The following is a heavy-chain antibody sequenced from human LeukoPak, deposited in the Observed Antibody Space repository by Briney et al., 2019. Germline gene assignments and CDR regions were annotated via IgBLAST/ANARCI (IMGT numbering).Heavy chain of an antibody. V-gene: IGHV3-7*01. CDR1: GFTFSSYW. Sequence: PGGSLRLSCAASGFTFSSYWMTWVRQAPGKGLEWVANIKQDGSEKYYVDSVKGRFTISRDNAKNSLYLQMNSLRAEDTAVYYCARVTSYCSSSSCSWFDPWGQGTLVTVSS. J-gene: IGHJ5*02. CDR3: ARVTSYCSSSSCSWFDP. CDR2: IKQDGSEK. D-gene: IGHD2-15*01.